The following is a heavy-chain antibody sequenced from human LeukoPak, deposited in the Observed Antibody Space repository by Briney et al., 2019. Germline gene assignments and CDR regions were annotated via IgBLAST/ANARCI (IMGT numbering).Heavy chain of an antibody. CDR3: ARAPSEIGGYYPEYFRH. CDR2: ISGSGGST. D-gene: IGHD3-22*01. V-gene: IGHV3-23*01. Sequence: GGSLRLSRAASGFTFSSYAMSWVRQAPGKGLEWVSAISGSGGSTYYADSVEGRFTISRDNAKKTVSLQMNSLRPEDTGVYYCARAPSEIGGYYPEYFRHWGQGTLVTVSS. J-gene: IGHJ1*01. CDR1: GFTFSSYA.